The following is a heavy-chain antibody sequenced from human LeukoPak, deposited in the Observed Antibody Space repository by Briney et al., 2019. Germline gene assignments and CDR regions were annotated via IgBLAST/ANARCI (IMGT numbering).Heavy chain of an antibody. J-gene: IGHJ6*02. CDR1: GYTFTSYG. CDR2: ISAYNGNT. Sequence: ASVKVSCKASGYTFTSYGTSWVRQAPGQGLEWMGWISAYNGNTNYAQKLQGRVTMTTDTSTSTAYMELRSLRSDDTAVYYCARVRLSMVRGVIWVYYGMDVWGQGTTVTVSS. D-gene: IGHD3-10*01. CDR3: ARVRLSMVRGVIWVYYGMDV. V-gene: IGHV1-18*01.